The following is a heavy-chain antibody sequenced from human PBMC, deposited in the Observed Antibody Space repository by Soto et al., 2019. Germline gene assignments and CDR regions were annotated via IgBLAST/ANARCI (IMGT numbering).Heavy chain of an antibody. CDR3: ARQSYFDGAGYYLGWFDP. V-gene: IGHV4-39*01. J-gene: IGHJ5*02. CDR1: GASMTSSIYY. D-gene: IGHD3-22*01. CDR2: LNYGGTT. Sequence: SETLSLTCSVSGASMTSSIYYWAWIRQAPGKGLEWIESLNYGGTTYHSPSLEGRVTMSVDTSKKEFSLNVISVTAADTAIYYCARQSYFDGAGYYLGWFDPWGQGTLVTVSS.